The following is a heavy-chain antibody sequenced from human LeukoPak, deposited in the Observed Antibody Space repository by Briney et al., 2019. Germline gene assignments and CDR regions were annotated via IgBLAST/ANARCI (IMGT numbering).Heavy chain of an antibody. CDR3: AIGRSISNY. V-gene: IGHV3-7*01. Sequence: GGSLRLSCATSGFTFTKYWMTWVRQAPGKGLEWVANISEDGSDNYYADSVKGRSTISRDGVQNSLSLQMNSLRVEDTAMYYCAIGRSISNYWGQGTLVTVSS. D-gene: IGHD6-6*01. CDR2: ISEDGSDN. J-gene: IGHJ4*02. CDR1: GFTFTKYW.